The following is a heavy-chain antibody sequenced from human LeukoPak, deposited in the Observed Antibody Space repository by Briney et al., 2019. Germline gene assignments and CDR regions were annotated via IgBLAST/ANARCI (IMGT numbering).Heavy chain of an antibody. CDR2: INPNSGAT. V-gene: IGHV1-2*02. Sequence: GASVKVSCKASGYTFMGYYMDWVRQAPGQGLEWMGWINPNSGATKYAQKFQGRVTMTRDTSISTAYMELSSLTSDDTAVYYCARDVDIVVRNWFDPWGQGTLVTVSS. J-gene: IGHJ5*02. CDR3: ARDVDIVVRNWFDP. CDR1: GYTFMGYY. D-gene: IGHD2-2*03.